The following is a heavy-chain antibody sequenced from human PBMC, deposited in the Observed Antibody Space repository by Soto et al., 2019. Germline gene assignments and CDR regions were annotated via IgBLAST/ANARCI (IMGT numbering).Heavy chain of an antibody. CDR2: IYSGGST. J-gene: IGHJ4*02. CDR1: GFTVSSNY. D-gene: IGHD2-15*01. Sequence: EVQLVESGGGLIQPGGSLRLSCAASGFTVSSNYRSWVRQAPGKGLEWVSVIYSGGSTYYADSVKGRFTISRDNSKNTLYLQMNSLRAEDTAVYYCARKYGSGGSWGYFDYWGQGTLVTVSS. CDR3: ARKYGSGGSWGYFDY. V-gene: IGHV3-53*01.